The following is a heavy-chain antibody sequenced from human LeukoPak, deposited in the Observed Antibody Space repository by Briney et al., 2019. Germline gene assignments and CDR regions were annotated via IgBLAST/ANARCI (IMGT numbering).Heavy chain of an antibody. V-gene: IGHV4-59*08. Sequence: PSETLSLTCAVYGGSFSGYYWSWVRQPPGKGLEWMGYIYYSGSTNYNPSLKSRVTISVDTSKNQFSLKLSSVTAADTAVYYCARHVVAVAASDYWGQGTLVTVST. D-gene: IGHD6-19*01. CDR3: ARHVVAVAASDY. CDR1: GGSFSGYY. CDR2: IYYSGST. J-gene: IGHJ4*02.